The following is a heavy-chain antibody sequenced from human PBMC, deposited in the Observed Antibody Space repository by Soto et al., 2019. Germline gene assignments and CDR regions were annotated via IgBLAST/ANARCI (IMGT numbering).Heavy chain of an antibody. Sequence: GASVKVSCKASGYTFTGYYVHWVRQAPGQGLEWMGWINPNSGDTYLAQRFQGRVTMNRDTSIGTAYMELRGLTSDDTAEYYCAKGGAIVAAGTRVYLYNAMDVWGQGTTVTFSS. V-gene: IGHV1-2*02. D-gene: IGHD1-26*01. CDR3: AKGGAIVAAGTRVYLYNAMDV. J-gene: IGHJ6*02. CDR1: GYTFTGYY. CDR2: INPNSGDT.